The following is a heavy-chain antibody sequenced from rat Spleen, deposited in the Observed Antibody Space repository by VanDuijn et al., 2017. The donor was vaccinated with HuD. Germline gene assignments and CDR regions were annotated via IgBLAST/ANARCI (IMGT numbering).Heavy chain of an antibody. J-gene: IGHJ1*01. D-gene: IGHD1-2*01. CDR2: ISYDDTST. V-gene: IGHV5-20*01. CDR1: GFIFSDYY. Sequence: EVQLVESGGGLVQPGRSLKLSCAASGFIFSDYYMAWVRQAPTKGLEWVASISYDDTSTHYRDSVKGRFTISRDNAKNTQYLQMDSLRSEDTATYYCARDYSNYFPYWYFDFWGPGTMVTVSS. CDR3: ARDYSNYFPYWYFDF.